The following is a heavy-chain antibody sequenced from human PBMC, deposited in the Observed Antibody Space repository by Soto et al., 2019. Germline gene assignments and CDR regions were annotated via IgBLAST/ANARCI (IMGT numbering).Heavy chain of an antibody. D-gene: IGHD2-15*01. CDR3: TTILRVWDYGMDV. CDR1: GFTFSNAW. V-gene: IGHV3-15*07. Sequence: EVQLVESGGGLVKPGGSLRLSCAASGFTFSNAWMNWVRQAPGKVLEWVGRIKSKTDGGTTDYAAPVKGRFTISRDDSKNTLYLQTNSLKTEDTDVYYCTTILRVWDYGMDVCGQGTTVTVSS. J-gene: IGHJ6*02. CDR2: IKSKTDGGTT.